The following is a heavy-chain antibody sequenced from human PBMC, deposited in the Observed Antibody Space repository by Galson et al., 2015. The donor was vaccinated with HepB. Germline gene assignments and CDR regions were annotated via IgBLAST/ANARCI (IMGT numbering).Heavy chain of an antibody. D-gene: IGHD6-19*01. CDR2: IGAYDGDT. CDR1: GYMFTSSG. V-gene: IGHV1-18*03. CDR3: ARAPRIAVAEGVHDN. Sequence: SVKVSCKASGYMFTSSGISWVRQAPGQGLEWMGWIGAYDGDTNYAQKFQGRVTMTTDTSTNTAYMELRSLRSDDMAVYFCARAPRIAVAEGVHDNWGQGTLVTVSS. J-gene: IGHJ4*02.